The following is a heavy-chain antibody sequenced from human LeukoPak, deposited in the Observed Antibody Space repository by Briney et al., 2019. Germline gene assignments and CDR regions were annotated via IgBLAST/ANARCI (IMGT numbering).Heavy chain of an antibody. CDR1: GYTFTSYD. Sequence: ASVKVSCKASGYTFTSYDINWVRQATGQGLGWMGWMNPNNGNTGYAQKFQGRVTMTRNTSISTAYMELSSLRSEDTAVYYCARHGSTGWYTWFDPWGQGTLVTVSS. V-gene: IGHV1-8*01. CDR2: MNPNNGNT. J-gene: IGHJ5*02. CDR3: ARHGSTGWYTWFDP. D-gene: IGHD6-19*01.